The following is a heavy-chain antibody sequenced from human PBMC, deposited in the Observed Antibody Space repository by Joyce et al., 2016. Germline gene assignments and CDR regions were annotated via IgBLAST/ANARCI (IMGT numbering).Heavy chain of an antibody. Sequence: EVQLLESGGGLVQPGGSLRLSCAASGFTFSSYAMSWVRQAPGKGLEWVSAISCSDTSKYYADSVKGRFTISRDNSKNTLYLQMNSLRAEDTAVYYCAKALSPYYDYIWGSYLDAFDIWGQGTMVTVSS. CDR2: ISCSDTSK. CDR1: GFTFSSYA. CDR3: AKALSPYYDYIWGSYLDAFDI. D-gene: IGHD3-16*02. J-gene: IGHJ3*02. V-gene: IGHV3-23*01.